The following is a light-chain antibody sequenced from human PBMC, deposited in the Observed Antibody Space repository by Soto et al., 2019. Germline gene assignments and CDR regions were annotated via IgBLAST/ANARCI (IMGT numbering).Light chain of an antibody. CDR1: SSDIGTYDL. CDR3: CSAAGTGTSYVI. CDR2: EGT. J-gene: IGLJ2*01. V-gene: IGLV2-23*01. Sequence: QSALTQPASVSGSPGQSITISCTGTSSDIGTYDLVSWYQQHPGKAPKLMIYEGTKRPSGISSRFSGSRSGNTASLTISGLQAEDEADYYCCSAAGTGTSYVIFGGGTQLTVL.